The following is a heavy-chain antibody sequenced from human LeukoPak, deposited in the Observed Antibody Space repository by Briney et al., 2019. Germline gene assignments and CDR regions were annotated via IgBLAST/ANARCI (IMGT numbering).Heavy chain of an antibody. J-gene: IGHJ6*03. CDR1: GFIFSTYE. V-gene: IGHV3-48*03. CDR2: ISYNGRSI. D-gene: IGHD6-13*01. CDR3: AKDGSSWYSLFGTSYYYMDV. Sequence: GGSLRLSCGASGFIFSTYEMNWVRQAPGKGLEWLSYISYNGRSIYYADSVKGRFTISRDNAKNTLYLQMNSLRAEDTAVYYCAKDGSSWYSLFGTSYYYMDVWGKGTTVTISS.